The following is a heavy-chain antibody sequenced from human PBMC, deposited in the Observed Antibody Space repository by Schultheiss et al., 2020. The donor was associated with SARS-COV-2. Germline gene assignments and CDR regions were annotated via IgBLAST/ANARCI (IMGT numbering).Heavy chain of an antibody. Sequence: SETLSLTCAVYGGSFSGYYWAWIRQLPGKGLEWIGYIYYSGSTYYNPSLKSLVTISVDTSKNQFSLKLSSVTAADTAVYYCAREPPWDQLLWDYYYGMDVWGQGTTVTVSS. V-gene: IGHV4-34*09. CDR3: AREPPWDQLLWDYYYGMDV. CDR2: IYYSGST. D-gene: IGHD2-2*01. CDR1: GGSFSGYY. J-gene: IGHJ6*02.